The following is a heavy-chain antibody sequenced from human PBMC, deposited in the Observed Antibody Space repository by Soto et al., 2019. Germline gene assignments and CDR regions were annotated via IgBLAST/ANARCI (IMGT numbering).Heavy chain of an antibody. J-gene: IGHJ4*02. Sequence: LRLSCAASGFTFSSYAMHWVRQAPGKGLEWVAVISYDGSNKYYADSVKGRFTISRDNSKNTLYLQMNSLRAEDTAVYYCARGNDYGDYGRFDYWGQGTLVTVSS. D-gene: IGHD4-17*01. V-gene: IGHV3-30-3*01. CDR2: ISYDGSNK. CDR1: GFTFSSYA. CDR3: ARGNDYGDYGRFDY.